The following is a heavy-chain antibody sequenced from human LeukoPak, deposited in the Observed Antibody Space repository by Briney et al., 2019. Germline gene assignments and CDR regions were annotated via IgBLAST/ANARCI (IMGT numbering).Heavy chain of an antibody. CDR3: ARDLFHGYGILTGYGY. Sequence: SETLSLTCTVSGGSISSYYWSWIRQPAGKGLEWIGRIYTSGSTNYNPSLKSRVTMSVDTSKNQFSPKLSSVTAADTAVYYCARDLFHGYGILTGYGYWGQGTLVTVSS. CDR1: GGSISSYY. J-gene: IGHJ4*02. V-gene: IGHV4-4*07. D-gene: IGHD3-9*01. CDR2: IYTSGST.